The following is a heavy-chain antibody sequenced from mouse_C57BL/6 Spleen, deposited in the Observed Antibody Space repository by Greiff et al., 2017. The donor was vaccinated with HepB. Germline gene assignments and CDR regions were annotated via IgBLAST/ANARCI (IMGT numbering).Heavy chain of an antibody. CDR3: ASPYDYDWYFDV. V-gene: IGHV1-26*01. Sequence: EVQLQQSGPELVKPGASVKISCKASGYTFTDYYMNWVKQSHGKSLEWIGDINPNNGGTSYNQKFKGKATLTVDKSSSTAYMGLRSLTSEDSAVYYCASPYDYDWYFDVWGTGTTVTVSS. D-gene: IGHD2-4*01. CDR2: INPNNGGT. CDR1: GYTFTDYY. J-gene: IGHJ1*03.